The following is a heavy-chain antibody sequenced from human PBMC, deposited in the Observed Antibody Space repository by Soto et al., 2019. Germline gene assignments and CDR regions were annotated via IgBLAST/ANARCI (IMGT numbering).Heavy chain of an antibody. D-gene: IGHD2-15*01. CDR3: ARDEVVAATRQVWFGP. J-gene: IGHJ5*02. CDR2: ISSSGSTI. Sequence: GGSLRLSCAASGFTFSDYYMSWIRQAPGKGLEWVSYISSSGSTIYYADSVKGRFTVSRDNAKNSLYLQMNSLRAEDTAVYYCARDEVVAATRQVWFGPWGQGTLVTVSS. V-gene: IGHV3-11*01. CDR1: GFTFSDYY.